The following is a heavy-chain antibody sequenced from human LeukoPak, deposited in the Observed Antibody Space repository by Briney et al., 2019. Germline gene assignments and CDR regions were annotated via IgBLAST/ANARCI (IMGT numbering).Heavy chain of an antibody. Sequence: TLSLTCTVSGGSISSGGYYWSWIRQPPGKALEWLALIYWNDDKRYSPSLKSRLTITKDTSKNQVVLTMTNMDPVDTATYYCAHPSVKQLAGSDASDIWGQGTMVTVSS. J-gene: IGHJ3*02. CDR2: IYWNDDK. D-gene: IGHD6-6*01. CDR1: GGSISSGGYY. CDR3: AHPSVKQLAGSDASDI. V-gene: IGHV2-5*01.